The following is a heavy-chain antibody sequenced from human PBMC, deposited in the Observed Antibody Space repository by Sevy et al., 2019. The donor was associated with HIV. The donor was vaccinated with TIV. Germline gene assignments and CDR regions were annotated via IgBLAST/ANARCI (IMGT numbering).Heavy chain of an antibody. V-gene: IGHV6-1*01. CDR2: TYYRSKWYN. D-gene: IGHD2-15*01. CDR3: ARTYCSGGSCYLNWFDP. J-gene: IGHJ5*02. CDR1: GDSVSSNSAA. Sequence: KQSQTLSLTCAISGDSVSSNSAAWNWIRQSPSRGLEWLGRTYYRSKWYNDYAVSVKSRITINPDTSKNQFSLQLNSVTPEDTAVYYCARTYCSGGSCYLNWFDPWGQGTLVTVSS.